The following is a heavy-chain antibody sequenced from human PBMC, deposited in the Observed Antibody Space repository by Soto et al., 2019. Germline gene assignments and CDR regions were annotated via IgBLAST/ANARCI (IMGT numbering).Heavy chain of an antibody. CDR2: IIPIFGTA. D-gene: IGHD5-18*01. CDR1: GGTFSSYA. Sequence: QVQLVQSGAEVKKPGSSVKVSCKASGGTFSSYAISWVRQAPGQGLEWMGGIIPIFGTANYAQKFQGRVTNTADEATSTAYLKRGSLRSEDTDVYDWPRKSRRGYIYGQVGGGVFDYWGQVTLVTVSS. V-gene: IGHV1-69*01. J-gene: IGHJ4*02. CDR3: PRKSRRGYIYGQVGGGVFDY.